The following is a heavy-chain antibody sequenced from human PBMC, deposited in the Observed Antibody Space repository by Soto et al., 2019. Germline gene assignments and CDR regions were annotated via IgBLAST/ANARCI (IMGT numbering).Heavy chain of an antibody. CDR3: ARGRITIFGVVIMPVDY. J-gene: IGHJ4*02. Sequence: ASVKVSCQASGYTFTSYYMHWVRQAPGQGLEWMGIINPSGGSTSYAQKFQGRVTMTRDTSTSTVYMELSSLRSEDTAVYYCARGRITIFGVVIMPVDYWGQGTLVTVSS. V-gene: IGHV1-46*03. D-gene: IGHD3-3*01. CDR2: INPSGGST. CDR1: GYTFTSYY.